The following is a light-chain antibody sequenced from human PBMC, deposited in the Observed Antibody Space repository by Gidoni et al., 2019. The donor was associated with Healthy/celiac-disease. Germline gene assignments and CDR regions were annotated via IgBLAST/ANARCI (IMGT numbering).Light chain of an antibody. V-gene: IGKV3-20*01. CDR1: QSVRSSY. CDR2: GAS. Sequence: IVLTPSPGTLSLSPGESATLSCRASQSVRSSYLAWYQQKPGQAPRLLIYGASSRATGIPDRFSGSGSGTDFTLTISRLEPEDFAVYYCQQYGSSPWTFGQGTKVEIK. J-gene: IGKJ1*01. CDR3: QQYGSSPWT.